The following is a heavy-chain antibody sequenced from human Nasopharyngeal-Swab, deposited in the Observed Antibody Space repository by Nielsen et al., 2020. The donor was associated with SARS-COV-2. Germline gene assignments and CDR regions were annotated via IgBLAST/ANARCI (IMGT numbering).Heavy chain of an antibody. Sequence: SETLSLTCAVYGGSFSGHQWSWVRQPPGKGLEWIGEVSHGGGTNYNPSLKSRVTIPVATSGNQFSLKLSSVTAADTAVYYCARGRRDFVVALGAQFDYWGQGTLVTVSS. CDR3: ARGRRDFVVALGAQFDY. J-gene: IGHJ4*02. CDR1: GGSFSGHQ. V-gene: IGHV4-34*01. D-gene: IGHD2-15*01. CDR2: VSHGGGT.